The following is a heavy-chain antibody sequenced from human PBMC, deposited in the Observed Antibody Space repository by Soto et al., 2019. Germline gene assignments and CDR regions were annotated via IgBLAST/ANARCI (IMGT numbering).Heavy chain of an antibody. CDR1: GGSISSGGYS. CDR3: ARGVTMVRGVSHTPYFDY. V-gene: IGHV4-31*03. Sequence: QVQLQESGPGLVKPSQTLSLTCTVSGGSISSGGYSWSWISQHPGKGMEWTGYVYYSVSTYYNPFLKIRVTIAVDTSKNQFSLKLSSVTAADTAVYYCARGVTMVRGVSHTPYFDYWGQGTLVAVSS. J-gene: IGHJ4*02. CDR2: VYYSVST. D-gene: IGHD3-10*01.